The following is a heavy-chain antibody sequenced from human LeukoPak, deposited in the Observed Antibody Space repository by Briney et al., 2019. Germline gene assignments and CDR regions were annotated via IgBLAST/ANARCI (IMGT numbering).Heavy chain of an antibody. V-gene: IGHV3-7*01. CDR2: IKHDGGEK. D-gene: IGHD3-9*01. J-gene: IGHJ6*04. CDR3: ARHDILTGSDV. CDR1: GFTFSDYW. Sequence: GGSLRLSCAAPGFTFSDYWMSWVRQSPGKGLEWVANIKHDGGEKYYVDSVKGRFTISRDNAKNSLYLQMNSLRAEDTAAYSCARHDILTGSDVWGKGTTVTISS.